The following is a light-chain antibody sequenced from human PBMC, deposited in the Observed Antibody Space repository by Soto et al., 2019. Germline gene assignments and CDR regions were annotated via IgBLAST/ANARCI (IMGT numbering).Light chain of an antibody. CDR2: GNK. CDR3: LSYDTSLSSPYV. J-gene: IGLJ1*01. V-gene: IGLV1-40*01. Sequence: QSVLTQPPSVSGAPRQRVTISCTGSSSNIGPTYDVHWYQQLPGTAPKLLIYGNKNRPSGVPDRFSGSKSGTSASLAITGLQAEDEADYYCLSYDTSLSSPYVFGTGTQLTVL. CDR1: SSNIGPTYD.